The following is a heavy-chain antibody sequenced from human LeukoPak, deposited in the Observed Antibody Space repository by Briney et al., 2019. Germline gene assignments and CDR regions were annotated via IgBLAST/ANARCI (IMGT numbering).Heavy chain of an antibody. CDR2: IYYSGST. V-gene: IGHV4-39*07. CDR3: ARRWGAYDDAFDI. J-gene: IGHJ3*02. D-gene: IGHD3-16*01. CDR1: GGSISSSSYC. Sequence: SETLSLTCTVSGGSISSSSYCWGWIRQPPGKGLEWIGSIYYSGSTYYNPSLKSRVTISVDTSKNQFSLKLSSVTAADTAMYYCARRWGAYDDAFDIWGQGTMVTVSS.